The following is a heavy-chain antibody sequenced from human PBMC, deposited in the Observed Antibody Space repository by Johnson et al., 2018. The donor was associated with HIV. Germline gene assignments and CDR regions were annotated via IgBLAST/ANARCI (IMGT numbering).Heavy chain of an antibody. J-gene: IGHJ3*02. CDR2: ISGSGGTT. Sequence: VQLVESGGGLVQPGGSLRLSCAASGFTFSSYAMSWVRQAPGKGLEWVSVISGSGGTTYSADSVKGRFTISRDNSKNTLYLQMNSLRAEDTAVYYCAKDMRQWELLDAFDIWGQGTMVTVSS. D-gene: IGHD1-26*01. CDR3: AKDMRQWELLDAFDI. V-gene: IGHV3-23*04. CDR1: GFTFSSYA.